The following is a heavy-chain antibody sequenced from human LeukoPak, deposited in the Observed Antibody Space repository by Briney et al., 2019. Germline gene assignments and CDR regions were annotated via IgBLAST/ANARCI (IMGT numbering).Heavy chain of an antibody. J-gene: IGHJ4*02. V-gene: IGHV3-23*01. Sequence: GGSLRLSCAASGFTFSSYAMSWVRQAPGKGLEWVSAISGSGGSTYYADSVKGRFTISRDNSKDTLYLQMNSLRAEDTAVYYCARNENSGWGYFDYWGQGTLVTVSS. CDR3: ARNENSGWGYFDY. CDR2: ISGSGGST. D-gene: IGHD5-12*01. CDR1: GFTFSSYA.